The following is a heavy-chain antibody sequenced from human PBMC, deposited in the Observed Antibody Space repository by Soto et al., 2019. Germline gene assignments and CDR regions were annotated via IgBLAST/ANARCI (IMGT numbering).Heavy chain of an antibody. J-gene: IGHJ4*02. D-gene: IGHD2-15*01. CDR1: GGSFSGYY. V-gene: IGHV4-34*02. CDR3: ARNSGYCSGGRCYR. Sequence: QVQLQQWGAGLLKPSETLSLTCAVYGGSFSGYYLNWIRQPPGKGLEWIGEINHSGTTNYNPSLKSRVTISVDTSKNQFSLKLSSVTAADTAVYYCARNSGYCSGGRCYRWGQGTLVTVSS. CDR2: INHSGTT.